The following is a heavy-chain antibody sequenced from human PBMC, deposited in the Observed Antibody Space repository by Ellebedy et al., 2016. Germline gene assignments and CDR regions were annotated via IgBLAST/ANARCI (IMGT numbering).Heavy chain of an antibody. CDR3: AREGSYYGMDV. D-gene: IGHD3-10*01. V-gene: IGHV3-74*01. CDR2: INSDGSST. Sequence: GGSLRLSCAASGFTFSSYWMHWVRQAPGKGLVWVSRINSDGSSTSYADSVKGRFAISRDNAKNTLYLQMNSLRAEDTAVYYCAREGSYYGMDVWGQGTTVTVSS. J-gene: IGHJ6*02. CDR1: GFTFSSYW.